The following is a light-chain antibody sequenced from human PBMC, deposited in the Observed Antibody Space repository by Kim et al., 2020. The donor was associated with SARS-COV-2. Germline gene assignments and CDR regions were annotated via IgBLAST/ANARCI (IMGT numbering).Light chain of an antibody. CDR1: QNINSW. CDR2: KAS. V-gene: IGKV1-5*03. CDR3: QHYLNYPLI. Sequence: DIQMTQSPPTLSASVGDRVTITCRASQNINSWLAWYQQKPGKAPKLLIYKASSLQGGVPSRFSGSGSGTEFTLTISSLQPDDFATYFCQHYLNYPLIFGGGTKVDIK. J-gene: IGKJ4*01.